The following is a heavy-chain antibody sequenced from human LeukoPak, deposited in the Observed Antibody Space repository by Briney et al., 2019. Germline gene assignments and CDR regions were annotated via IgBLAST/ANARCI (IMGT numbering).Heavy chain of an antibody. Sequence: TTSETLSLTCAVDGGSFSGYYWSWIRQPPGKGLEWIGEINHSGSTNYNPSLKSRVTISVDTSKNQFSLKLSSVTAADTAVYYCARALSSGYYSLNYWGQGTLVTVSS. CDR1: GGSFSGYY. CDR3: ARALSSGYYSLNY. J-gene: IGHJ4*02. V-gene: IGHV4-34*01. D-gene: IGHD3-22*01. CDR2: INHSGST.